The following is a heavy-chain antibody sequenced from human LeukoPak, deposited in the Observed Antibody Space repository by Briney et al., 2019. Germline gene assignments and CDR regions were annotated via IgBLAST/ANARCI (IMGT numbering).Heavy chain of an antibody. D-gene: IGHD6-19*01. Sequence: GASVKVSCKASGYTFTSYGISWVRQAPGKGLEWVSAISGSGGSTYYADSVKGRFTISRDNSKNTLYLQMNSLRAEDTAVYYCAKYTNGSGFFDYWGQGTLVTVSS. CDR3: AKYTNGSGFFDY. J-gene: IGHJ4*02. CDR2: ISGSGGST. CDR1: GYTFTSYG. V-gene: IGHV3-23*01.